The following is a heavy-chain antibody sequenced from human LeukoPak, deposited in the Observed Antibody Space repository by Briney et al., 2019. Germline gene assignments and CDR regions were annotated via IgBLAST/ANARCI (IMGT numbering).Heavy chain of an antibody. D-gene: IGHD2-15*01. Sequence: SETLSLTCTVSGGSISSYYWSWIRQPPGKGLEWIGYIYYSGSTNYNPSLKSRVTISVDTSKNQFSLKLSSVTAADTAVYYCASGGYCSSGSCYPNWFDPWGQGTLVTVSS. CDR2: IYYSGST. V-gene: IGHV4-59*01. J-gene: IGHJ5*02. CDR3: ASGGYCSSGSCYPNWFDP. CDR1: GGSISSYY.